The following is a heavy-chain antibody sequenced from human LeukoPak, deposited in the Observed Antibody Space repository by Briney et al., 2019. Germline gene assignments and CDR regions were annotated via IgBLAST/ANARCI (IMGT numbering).Heavy chain of an antibody. CDR1: GGTFSSYA. CDR2: FDPEDGET. D-gene: IGHD1-26*01. Sequence: ASVKVSRKASGGTFSSYAISWVRQAPGKGLEWMGGFDPEDGETIYAQKFQGRVTMTEDTSTDTAYMELSSLRSEDTAVYYCATDQSGNLTPDAFDIWGQGTMVTVSS. J-gene: IGHJ3*02. V-gene: IGHV1-24*01. CDR3: ATDQSGNLTPDAFDI.